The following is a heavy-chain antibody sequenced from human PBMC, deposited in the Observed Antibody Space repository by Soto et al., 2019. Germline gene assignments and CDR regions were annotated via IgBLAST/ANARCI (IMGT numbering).Heavy chain of an antibody. V-gene: IGHV4-4*02. J-gene: IGHJ4*02. CDR1: GGSISSSHF. Sequence: QVLLQESGPGLVQPSGTLSLSCAVSGGSISSSHFWGWVRQPPGKGLEWVGDISHSGSVNYNLSLKSRVTISIDKSKNQFSLKLNSVTAADTAVYSCARSFGWYAIDYWGQGTLVIVSS. D-gene: IGHD6-19*01. CDR3: ARSFGWYAIDY. CDR2: ISHSGSV.